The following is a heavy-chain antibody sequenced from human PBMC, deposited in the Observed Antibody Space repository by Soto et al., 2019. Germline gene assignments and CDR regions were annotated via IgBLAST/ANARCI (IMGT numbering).Heavy chain of an antibody. J-gene: IGHJ5*02. D-gene: IGHD3-22*01. V-gene: IGHV3-23*01. Sequence: GGSLRLSCAASGFTFNTYAMYWFRQAPGKGLEWVSTISGSGGRTSYADSVKGRFTISRDNSKNTLYLQMNSLRAEDTAVYYCAKDLVSSGYSTWFDPWGQGTLVTVSS. CDR3: AKDLVSSGYSTWFDP. CDR2: ISGSGGRT. CDR1: GFTFNTYA.